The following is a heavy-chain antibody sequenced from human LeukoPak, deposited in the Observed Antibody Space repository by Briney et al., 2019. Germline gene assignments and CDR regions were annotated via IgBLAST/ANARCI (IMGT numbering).Heavy chain of an antibody. Sequence: NPSETLSLTCAVYGGSFSGYYWSWIRQPPGKGLEWIGEINHSGSTNYNPSLKSRVTISVDTSKNQFSLKLSSVTAADTAVYYCARSRGSGYDLGALDYWGQGTLVTVSS. CDR1: GGSFSGYY. CDR2: INHSGST. V-gene: IGHV4-34*01. J-gene: IGHJ4*02. CDR3: ARSRGSGYDLGALDY. D-gene: IGHD5-12*01.